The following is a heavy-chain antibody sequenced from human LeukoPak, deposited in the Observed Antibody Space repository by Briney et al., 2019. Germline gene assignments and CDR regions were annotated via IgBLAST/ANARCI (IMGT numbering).Heavy chain of an antibody. CDR3: ATDGGTYSGSYHFDY. Sequence: ASVKVSCKASGYTFTSYGISWVRQAPGQGLEWMGWISAYNGNTNYAQKFQGRVTMTEDTSTDTAYMELSSLRSEDTAVYCCATDGGTYSGSYHFDYWGQGTLVTVSS. J-gene: IGHJ4*02. CDR1: GYTFTSYG. V-gene: IGHV1-18*01. CDR2: ISAYNGNT. D-gene: IGHD1-26*01.